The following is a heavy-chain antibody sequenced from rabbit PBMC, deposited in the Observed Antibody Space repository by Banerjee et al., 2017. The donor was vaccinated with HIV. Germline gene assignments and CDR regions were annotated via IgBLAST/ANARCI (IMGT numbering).Heavy chain of an antibody. Sequence: QEQLEESGGGLVQPGASLTLTCTASGFTMSDYHMSWIRQAPGKGLEWIACIDADSGGDTYYASWAKGRFTISKTSSTTVTLQMTSLTAADTATYFCARSFANVSPLWGQGTLVTVS. V-gene: IGHV1S45*01. CDR2: IDADSGGDT. J-gene: IGHJ4*01. CDR3: ARSFANVSPL. CDR1: GFTMSDYH. D-gene: IGHD6-1*01.